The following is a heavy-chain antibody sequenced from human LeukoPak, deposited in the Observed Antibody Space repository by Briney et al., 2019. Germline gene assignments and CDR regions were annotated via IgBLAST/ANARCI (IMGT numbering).Heavy chain of an antibody. Sequence: ASVNVSCKASGYTFTSYGISWVRQAPGQGLESMGWISAYNGNTNYAQKLQGRVTMTTDTSTSTAYMELRSLRSDDTAVYYCARGAYDFWSGYRGYYYYGMDVWGQGTTVTVSS. J-gene: IGHJ6*02. CDR1: GYTFTSYG. CDR3: ARGAYDFWSGYRGYYYYGMDV. CDR2: ISAYNGNT. D-gene: IGHD3-3*01. V-gene: IGHV1-18*01.